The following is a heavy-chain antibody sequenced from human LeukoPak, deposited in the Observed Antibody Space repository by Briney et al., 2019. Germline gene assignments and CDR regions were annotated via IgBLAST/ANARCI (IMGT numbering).Heavy chain of an antibody. CDR2: IWCDGSNK. CDR1: GFTFSSYG. J-gene: IGHJ4*02. CDR3: ARDESYYFDY. Sequence: PGRSLRLSCAASGFTFSSYGMHWVRQAPGKGLEWVAVIWCDGSNKYYADSVKGRFTISRDNSKNTLYLQMNSLRAEDTAVYYCARDESYYFDYWGQGTLVTVSS. V-gene: IGHV3-33*01.